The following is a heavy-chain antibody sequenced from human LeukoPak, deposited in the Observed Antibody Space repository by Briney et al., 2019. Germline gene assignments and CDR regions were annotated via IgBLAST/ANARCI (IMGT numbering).Heavy chain of an antibody. V-gene: IGHV5-51*01. CDR2: IYPGDSDT. Sequence: GESLKISFKGSGYSFTSYWIGWVRPMPGKGLEWMGIIYPGDSDTRYSPSFQGQVTISADKSISTAYLQWSSLKASDTAMYYCARGGYYLSPQYYFDYWGQGTLVTVSS. D-gene: IGHD3-10*01. J-gene: IGHJ4*02. CDR1: GYSFTSYW. CDR3: ARGGYYLSPQYYFDY.